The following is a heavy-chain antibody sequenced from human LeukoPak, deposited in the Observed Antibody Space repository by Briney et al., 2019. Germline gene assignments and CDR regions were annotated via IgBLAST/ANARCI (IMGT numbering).Heavy chain of an antibody. Sequence: ASVPVSCKAPGYTFTSYPISWVRQAPGQGLEWMGWITTYNGNTNSAQELQGRVTMTTDTSTSTAYMDLRGLRSDDTAVYYCARGYDYGDYVGDFDYWGQGAIVTVSS. V-gene: IGHV1-18*01. CDR3: ARGYDYGDYVGDFDY. CDR2: ITTYNGNT. D-gene: IGHD4-17*01. J-gene: IGHJ4*02. CDR1: GYTFTSYP.